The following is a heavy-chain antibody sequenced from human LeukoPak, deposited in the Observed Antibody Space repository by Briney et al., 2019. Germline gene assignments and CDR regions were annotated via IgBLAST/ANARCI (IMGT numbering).Heavy chain of an antibody. CDR1: GFSFSSYA. CDR2: ISGSGGST. CDR3: AKATYSSSWNLYFDY. Sequence: GGSLRLSCATSGFSFSSYAMSWVRRAPGKGLEWVSSISGSGGSTYYADSVKGRFTISRDNSKNTLYLQMNSLRAEDTAVYYCAKATYSSSWNLYFDYWGQGTLVTVSS. V-gene: IGHV3-23*01. J-gene: IGHJ4*02. D-gene: IGHD6-13*01.